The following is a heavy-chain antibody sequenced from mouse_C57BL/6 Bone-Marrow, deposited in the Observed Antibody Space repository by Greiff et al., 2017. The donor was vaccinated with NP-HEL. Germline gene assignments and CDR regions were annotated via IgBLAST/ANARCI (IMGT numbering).Heavy chain of an antibody. CDR3: TTGTTVV. J-gene: IGHJ3*01. V-gene: IGHV14-4*01. CDR1: GFNIKDDY. D-gene: IGHD1-1*01. Sequence: EVKLQESGAELVRPGASVKLSCTASGFNIKDDYMHWVKQRPEQGLEWIGWIDPENGDTEYASKFQGKATITADTSSNTAYLQLSSLTSEDTAVYYCTTGTTVVWGQGTLVTVSA. CDR2: IDPENGDT.